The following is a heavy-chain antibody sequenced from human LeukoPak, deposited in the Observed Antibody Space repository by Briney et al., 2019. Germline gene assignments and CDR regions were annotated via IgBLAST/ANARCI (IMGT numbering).Heavy chain of an antibody. CDR2: IIPILGIA. V-gene: IGHV1-69*04. CDR1: GGTFSSYA. J-gene: IGHJ5*02. CDR3: AWGYSTTWFDP. Sequence: ASVKVSCKASGGTFSSYAISCVRQAPGQGLEWMGRIIPILGIANYAQKFQGRVTITADKSTSTAYMELSSLRSEDTAVYYCAWGYSTTWFDPWGQGTLVTVSS. D-gene: IGHD6-13*01.